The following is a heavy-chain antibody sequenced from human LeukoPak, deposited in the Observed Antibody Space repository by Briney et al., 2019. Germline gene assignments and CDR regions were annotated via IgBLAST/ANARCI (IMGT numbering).Heavy chain of an antibody. V-gene: IGHV1-69*05. CDR2: IIPIFGTT. Sequence: ASVKVSCKASGGTFSSYAISWVRQAPGQGLERMGGIIPIFGTTNYAQKFQGRVTITTDESTSSAYMELSSLRSEDTAVYYCAREGSGSYPLYWYFDLWGRGTLVTVSS. J-gene: IGHJ2*01. CDR1: GGTFSSYA. CDR3: AREGSGSYPLYWYFDL. D-gene: IGHD3-10*01.